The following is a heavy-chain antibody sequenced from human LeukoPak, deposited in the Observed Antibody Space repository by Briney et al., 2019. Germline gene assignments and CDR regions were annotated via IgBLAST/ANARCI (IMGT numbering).Heavy chain of an antibody. Sequence: GGSLRLSCAASGFTFSHSWMSWVRQAPGKGLEWVANMNQDGSAKGYVDSVKGRFTISRDNARNSLYLQMSSLRPEDTAVYYCATYTHWVAGDVWGQGTTVTVSS. J-gene: IGHJ6*02. CDR2: MNQDGSAK. V-gene: IGHV3-7*01. D-gene: IGHD3-16*01. CDR1: GFTFSHSW. CDR3: ATYTHWVAGDV.